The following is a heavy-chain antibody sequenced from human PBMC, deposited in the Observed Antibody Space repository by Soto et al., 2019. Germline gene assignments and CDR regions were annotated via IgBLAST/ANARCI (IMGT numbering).Heavy chain of an antibody. CDR3: ARDVDNVLTGLSDAFDV. Sequence: GGSLRLSCVASGFSFSDYYMIWIRQAPGNGLEWVSYVSSGSTYTNYADSVKGRFTISRDDAKKSLYLQMNSLRAEDTAVYYCARDVDNVLTGLSDAFDVWGQGTMVT. CDR1: GFSFSDYY. V-gene: IGHV3-11*05. D-gene: IGHD3-9*01. CDR2: VSSGSTYT. J-gene: IGHJ3*01.